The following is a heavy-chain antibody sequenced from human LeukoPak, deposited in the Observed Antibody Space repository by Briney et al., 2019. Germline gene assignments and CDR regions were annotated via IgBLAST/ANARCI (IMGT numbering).Heavy chain of an antibody. V-gene: IGHV3-21*01. CDR1: GFTFSSYS. CDR3: ARLPRIGSGYYGDSFDY. Sequence: NPGGSLRLSCAASGFTFSSYSMNWVRRAPGKGLEWVSSISSSSSYIYYADSVKGRFTISRDNAKNSLYLQMNSLRAEDTAVYYCARLPRIGSGYYGDSFDYWGQGTLVTVSS. D-gene: IGHD3-22*01. J-gene: IGHJ4*02. CDR2: ISSSSSYI.